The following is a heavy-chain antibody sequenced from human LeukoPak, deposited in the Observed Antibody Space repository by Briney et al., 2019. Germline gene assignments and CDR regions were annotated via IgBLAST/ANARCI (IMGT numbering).Heavy chain of an antibody. J-gene: IGHJ5*02. D-gene: IGHD3-16*01. CDR2: IYTSGST. CDR3: AREWGVTNWFDP. Sequence: PSQTLSLTCTVSGGSISSGSYYWSWIRQPAGKGLEWIGRIYTSGSTNYNPSLKSRVTISVDTSKNQFSLKLSSVTAADTAVYYCAREWGVTNWFDPWGQGTLVTVSS. CDR1: GGSISSGSYY. V-gene: IGHV4-61*02.